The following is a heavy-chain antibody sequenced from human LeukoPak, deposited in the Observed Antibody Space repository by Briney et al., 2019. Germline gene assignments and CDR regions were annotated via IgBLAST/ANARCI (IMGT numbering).Heavy chain of an antibody. CDR3: ARGGFGVVVTNWFDP. Sequence: GGSLRLSCAASGFTFSSYAMSWVRQAPGKGLEWVSAISGSGGSTYYADSVKGRFTISRDNSKNTLYLQMNSLRAEDTAVYYCARGGFGVVVTNWFDPWGQGTLVTVSS. V-gene: IGHV3-23*01. CDR2: ISGSGGST. J-gene: IGHJ5*02. D-gene: IGHD3-3*01. CDR1: GFTFSSYA.